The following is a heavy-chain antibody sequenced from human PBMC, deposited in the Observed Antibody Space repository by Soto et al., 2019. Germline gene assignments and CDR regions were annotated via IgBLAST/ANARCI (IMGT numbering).Heavy chain of an antibody. D-gene: IGHD3-3*01. CDR2: TYYRSKWYN. CDR3: ARDRRITIFGVAADYYYYGMDV. V-gene: IGHV6-1*01. J-gene: IGHJ6*02. CDR1: GDSVSSNSAA. Sequence: SQTLSLTCAISGDSVSSNSAAWNWIRQSPSRGLEWLGRTYYRSKWYNDYAVSVKSRITINPDTSKNQFSLQLNSVTPEDTAVYYCARDRRITIFGVAADYYYYGMDVWGQGTTVTVSS.